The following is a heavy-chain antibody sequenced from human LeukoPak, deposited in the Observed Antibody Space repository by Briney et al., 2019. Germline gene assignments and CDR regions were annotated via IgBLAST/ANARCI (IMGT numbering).Heavy chain of an antibody. V-gene: IGHV3-30*03. J-gene: IGHJ4*02. CDR3: AGGGSLDFDY. CDR2: ISYDGSNK. D-gene: IGHD2-15*01. CDR1: GFPFSSYG. Sequence: GGSLRLSCAASGFPFSSYGMHWVRQAPGKGLEWVAVISYDGSNKYYADSVKGRFTISRDNSKNTLYLQMNSLRAEDTAVYYCAGGGSLDFDYWGQGTLVTVSS.